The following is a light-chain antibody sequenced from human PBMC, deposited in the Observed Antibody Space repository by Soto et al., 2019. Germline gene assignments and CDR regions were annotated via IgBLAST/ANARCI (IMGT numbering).Light chain of an antibody. V-gene: IGLV2-14*01. J-gene: IGLJ1*01. CDR3: SSYKSSSPYV. CDR2: DVS. Sequence: QSLLTQPASVSGSPGQSITISCTGTSSDVGGYNYVSWYQQHPGKAPKLMIYDVSNRPSGVSNRFSGSKSGNTASLTISGIQADDEADYYCSSYKSSSPYVFGTGTKLTVL. CDR1: SSDVGGYNY.